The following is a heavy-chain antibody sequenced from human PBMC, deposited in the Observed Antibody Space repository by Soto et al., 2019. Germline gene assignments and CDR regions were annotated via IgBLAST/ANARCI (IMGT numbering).Heavy chain of an antibody. Sequence: PGGSLRLSCAASGFTFSSYAMSWVRQAPGKGLEWVSAISGSGGSTYYADSVKGRFTISRDNSKNTLYLQMNSLRAEDTAVYYCAKEVEMKPTKKKGYYFDYWGQGTLVTVSS. D-gene: IGHD2-2*01. CDR3: AKEVEMKPTKKKGYYFDY. CDR1: GFTFSSYA. J-gene: IGHJ4*02. V-gene: IGHV3-23*01. CDR2: ISGSGGST.